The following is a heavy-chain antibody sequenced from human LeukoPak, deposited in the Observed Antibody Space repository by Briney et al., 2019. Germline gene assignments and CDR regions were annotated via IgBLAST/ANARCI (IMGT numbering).Heavy chain of an antibody. Sequence: GASVKVSCKASGYTFTSYGISWVRQAPGQGLEWMGWISAYNGNTHYAQKLQGRVTMTTDTSTSTAYMELRSRRSDDTAVYYCASFGLRAATRDGYNYFKGGDYYYYYYMDVWGKGTTVTVSS. CDR2: ISAYNGNT. CDR3: ASFGLRAATRDGYNYFKGGDYYYYYYMDV. V-gene: IGHV1-18*01. CDR1: GYTFTSYG. J-gene: IGHJ6*03. D-gene: IGHD5-24*01.